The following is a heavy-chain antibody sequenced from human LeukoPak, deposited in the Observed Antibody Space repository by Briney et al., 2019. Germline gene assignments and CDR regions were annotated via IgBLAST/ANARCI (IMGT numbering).Heavy chain of an antibody. CDR1: GFTFSGSA. CDR3: TRPSYDSSVSGVVY. CDR2: IRSKANSYAT. Sequence: GGSLKLSCATSGFTFSGSAIHWVRQASGKGLEWVGRIRSKANSYATTDVASVIGRFSISRDDSKNTAYLQMNSLKTEDTAVYYCTRPSYDSSVSGVVYWGQGTLVTVSS. V-gene: IGHV3-73*01. D-gene: IGHD3-22*01. J-gene: IGHJ4*02.